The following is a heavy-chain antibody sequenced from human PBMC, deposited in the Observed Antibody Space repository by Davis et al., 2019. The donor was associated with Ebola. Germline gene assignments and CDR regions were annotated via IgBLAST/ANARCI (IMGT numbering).Heavy chain of an antibody. CDR2: IYPGDSDT. CDR1: GYSFTSYW. V-gene: IGHV5-51*01. CDR3: ARLEGIAAAGTVRGYYYYGMDV. Sequence: KVSCKGSGYSFTSYWIGWVRQMPGKGLEWMGIIYPGDSDTRYSPSFQGQVTISADKSISTAYLQWSSLKASDTAMYYCARLEGIAAAGTVRGYYYYGMDVWGQGTTVTVSS. J-gene: IGHJ6*02. D-gene: IGHD6-13*01.